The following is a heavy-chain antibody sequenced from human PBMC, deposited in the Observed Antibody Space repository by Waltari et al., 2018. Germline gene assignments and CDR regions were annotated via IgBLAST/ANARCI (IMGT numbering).Heavy chain of an antibody. D-gene: IGHD2-15*01. CDR3: ARDRGRGIYLDS. V-gene: IGHV4-4*02. CDR2: IQRSGRT. CDR1: GDSMSSSHW. J-gene: IGHJ4*02. Sequence: QMQLQESGPGLVKPSGTLSLTCTVSGDSMSSSHWWSWVRQTPEKGLEWIGQIQRSGRTHYNPSFESRVTISIDTSKNQFSLKVTSTTAADTAVYYCARDRGRGIYLDSWGRGTLVTVSP.